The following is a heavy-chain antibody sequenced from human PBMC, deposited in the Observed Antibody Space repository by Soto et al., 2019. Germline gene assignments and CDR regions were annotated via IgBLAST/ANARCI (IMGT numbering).Heavy chain of an antibody. J-gene: IGHJ3*02. CDR3: VREGRLLGAFDI. Sequence: GGSLRLSCEASGFTSGSYWMAWVRQAPGKGLEWVANTQQDGRERHYGDSVKGRFTISRDNAKNSLYLEMNSLRAEDTAFYYCVREGRLLGAFDIWGQGTMVTVSS. CDR1: GFTSGSYW. D-gene: IGHD3-10*01. CDR2: TQQDGRER. V-gene: IGHV3-7*03.